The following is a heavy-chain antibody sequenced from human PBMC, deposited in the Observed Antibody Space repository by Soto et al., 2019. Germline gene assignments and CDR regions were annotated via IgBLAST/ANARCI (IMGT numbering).Heavy chain of an antibody. D-gene: IGHD6-13*01. CDR1: GGTFSSYA. CDR3: ASHYYGSRWYYFDY. J-gene: IGHJ4*02. Sequence: QVQLLQSGAEVKKPGSSVKVSCKASGGTFSSYAISWVRHAPGQGLEWMGGIIPILGTANYAQKFQGRVTISADESTITAYMSLSRLRPEDTGVYYCASHYYGSRWYYFDYWGQGTLVTVSS. V-gene: IGHV1-69*01. CDR2: IIPILGTA.